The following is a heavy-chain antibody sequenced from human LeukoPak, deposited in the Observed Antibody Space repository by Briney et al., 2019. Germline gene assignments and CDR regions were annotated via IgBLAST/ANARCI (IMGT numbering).Heavy chain of an antibody. Sequence: GGSLRLSCAASAFSVSSNYIIWVRQAPGKGLEWVSVIYSGVSSYYADSVKGRFTISRDKSTNTVYLQMNSLSAEDTAIYYCARVASTSPYFYGMDVWGQGTTVTVSS. CDR1: AFSVSSNY. CDR3: ARVASTSPYFYGMDV. CDR2: IYSGVSS. J-gene: IGHJ6*02. V-gene: IGHV3-53*01.